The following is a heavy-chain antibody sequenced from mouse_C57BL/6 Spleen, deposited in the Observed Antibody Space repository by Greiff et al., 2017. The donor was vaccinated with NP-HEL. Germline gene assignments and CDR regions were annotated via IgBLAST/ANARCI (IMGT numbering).Heavy chain of an antibody. Sequence: EVMLVESGGGLVKPGGSLKLSCAASGFTFSSYAMSWVRQTPEKRLEWVATISDGGSYTYYPDNVKGRFTISRDNAKNNLYLQMSHLKSEDTAMYDCARGGGYYGSSRYFDVWGTGTTVTVSS. J-gene: IGHJ1*03. D-gene: IGHD1-1*01. V-gene: IGHV5-4*03. CDR3: ARGGGYYGSSRYFDV. CDR2: ISDGGSYT. CDR1: GFTFSSYA.